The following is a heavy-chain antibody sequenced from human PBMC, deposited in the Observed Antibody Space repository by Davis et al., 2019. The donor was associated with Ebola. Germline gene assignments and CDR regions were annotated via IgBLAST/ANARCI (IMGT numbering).Heavy chain of an antibody. CDR1: GYSISSGYY. CDR2: IYHSGST. J-gene: IGHJ5*02. CDR3: ARDPYGSGSPNWFDP. D-gene: IGHD3-10*01. Sequence: PSETLSLTCAVSGYSISSGYYWGWIRQPPGKGLGWIGSIYHSGSTYYNPSLKSRVTISVDTSKNQFSLKLSSVTAADTAVYYCARDPYGSGSPNWFDPWGQGTLVTVSS. V-gene: IGHV4-38-2*02.